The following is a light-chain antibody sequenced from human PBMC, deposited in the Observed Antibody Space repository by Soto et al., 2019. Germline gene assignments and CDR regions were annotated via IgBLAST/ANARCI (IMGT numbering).Light chain of an antibody. Sequence: DIQMTQSPSTLSASVGDRVTITCRASQSITIWLAWYQQKPGKAPKLLIFDASSLDSGVPSSFSGSGSGTEFPLTISSLQPDDFATYYCQHYNSYSWTFGQGTKVEIK. CDR2: DAS. V-gene: IGKV1-5*01. CDR1: QSITIW. CDR3: QHYNSYSWT. J-gene: IGKJ1*01.